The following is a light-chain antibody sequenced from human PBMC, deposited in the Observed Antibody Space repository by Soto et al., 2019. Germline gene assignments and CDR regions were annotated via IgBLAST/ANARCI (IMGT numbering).Light chain of an antibody. Sequence: QSALTQPASVSGSPGQSITISCTGTSSDVGAYNYVSWYQQHPGKSPKLMTYDVSNRPSGVSNRFSGSKSGNTASLTISGLQAEDEADYYCSSYTSSSTRVFGTGTKLTVL. V-gene: IGLV2-14*01. J-gene: IGLJ1*01. CDR1: SSDVGAYNY. CDR3: SSYTSSSTRV. CDR2: DVS.